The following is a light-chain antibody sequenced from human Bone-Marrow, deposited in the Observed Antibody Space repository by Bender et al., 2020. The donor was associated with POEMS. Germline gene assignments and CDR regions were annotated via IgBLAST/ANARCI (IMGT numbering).Light chain of an antibody. CDR2: EVT. CDR3: SSYAGSNTLV. CDR1: SSDVGACDC. J-gene: IGLJ3*02. V-gene: IGLV2-8*01. Sequence: QSALTQPASVSGSPGQSIIISCTGTSSDVGACDCVSWYQQHPGKAPKVMIYEVTKRPSGVPDRFSGSKSGNTASLTVSGLQAEDEADYYCSSYAGSNTLVFGGGTTLTVL.